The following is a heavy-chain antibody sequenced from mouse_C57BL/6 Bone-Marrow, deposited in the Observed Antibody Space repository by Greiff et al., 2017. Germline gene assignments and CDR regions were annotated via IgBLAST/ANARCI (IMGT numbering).Heavy chain of an antibody. V-gene: IGHV1-62-2*01. CDR1: GYTFTEYT. J-gene: IGHJ4*01. CDR2: FYPGSGSI. D-gene: IGHD2-3*01. Sequence: QVQLKESGAELVKPGASVKLSCKASGYTFTEYTIHWVKQRSGQGLEWIGWFYPGSGSIKYNEKFKDKATLTADQSSSTVYMELSRLTSEDSAVYFCARHEDEDGYYPYAMDYWGQGTSVTVSS. CDR3: ARHEDEDGYYPYAMDY.